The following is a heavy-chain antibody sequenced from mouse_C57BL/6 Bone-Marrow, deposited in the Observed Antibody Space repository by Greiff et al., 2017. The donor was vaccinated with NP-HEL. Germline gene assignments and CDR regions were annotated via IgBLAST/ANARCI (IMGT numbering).Heavy chain of an antibody. CDR1: GYTFTSYW. D-gene: IGHD1-1*01. Sequence: QVHVKQPGAELVKPGASVKVSCKASGYTFTSYWMHWVKQRPGQGLEWIGRIHPSDSDTNYNQKFKGKATLTVDKSSSTAYMQLSSLTSEDSAVYYCAMDCTTVVALDYWGQGTTLTVSS. J-gene: IGHJ2*01. CDR2: IHPSDSDT. V-gene: IGHV1-74*01. CDR3: AMDCTTVVALDY.